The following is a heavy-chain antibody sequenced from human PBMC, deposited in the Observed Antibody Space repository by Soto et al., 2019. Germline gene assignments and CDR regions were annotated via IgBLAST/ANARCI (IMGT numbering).Heavy chain of an antibody. V-gene: IGHV1-46*01. Sequence: ASVKVSCKASGYTFTSYYMHWVRQAPGQGLEWMGIINPSGGSTSYAQKFQGRVTMTRDTSTSTVYMELSSLRSEDTAVYYCARPIAAAGTSLSNGMDVWGQGTTVTASS. CDR3: ARPIAAAGTSLSNGMDV. CDR1: GYTFTSYY. D-gene: IGHD6-13*01. CDR2: INPSGGST. J-gene: IGHJ6*02.